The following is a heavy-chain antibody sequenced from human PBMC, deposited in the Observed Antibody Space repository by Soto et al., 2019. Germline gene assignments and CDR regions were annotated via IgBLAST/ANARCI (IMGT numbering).Heavy chain of an antibody. Sequence: GEFLKISCKGSGYSFTSYWFGWVRQMPGKGLEGMGIIYPGDSDTRYSPSFQGQATMAADKSMSTAYLQWRSQKASDTAMYYCSRHAYYDILTGYIPVGHYYYGMGVWGQGTTVTVSS. CDR1: GYSFTSYW. D-gene: IGHD3-9*01. V-gene: IGHV5-51*01. CDR2: IYPGDSDT. CDR3: SRHAYYDILTGYIPVGHYYYGMGV. J-gene: IGHJ6*02.